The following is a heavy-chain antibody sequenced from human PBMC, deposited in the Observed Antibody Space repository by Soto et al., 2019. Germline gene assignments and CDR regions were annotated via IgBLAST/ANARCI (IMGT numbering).Heavy chain of an antibody. V-gene: IGHV1-2*04. CDR1: GYTFTAYY. J-gene: IGHJ3*02. CDR2: ISPNSGGT. CDR3: ARTSITRADAFDI. Sequence: ASMNFPTNASGYTFTAYYMHWVRQAPGQGLEWMGWISPNSGGTNYAQKFQGWVTMTRDTSISTAYMELSRLRSDDTAVYYCARTSITRADAFDIWGQGTMVTVSS. D-gene: IGHD1-20*01.